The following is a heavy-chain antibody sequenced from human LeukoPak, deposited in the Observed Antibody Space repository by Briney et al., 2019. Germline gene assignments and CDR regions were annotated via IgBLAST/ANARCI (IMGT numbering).Heavy chain of an antibody. CDR1: GYTFTSYF. CDR3: ARPDRLVEATTEHAFDI. V-gene: IGHV1-46*01. Sequence: ASVKVSCKASGYTFTSYFMHWVRQAPGQGLEWMGIINPSGGTPSYAQQFQGRVTMTSDTSTTTVYMELSSLRSEDTAVYYCARPDRLVEATTEHAFDIWGQGTTVTVSS. J-gene: IGHJ3*02. CDR2: INPSGGTP. D-gene: IGHD1-26*01.